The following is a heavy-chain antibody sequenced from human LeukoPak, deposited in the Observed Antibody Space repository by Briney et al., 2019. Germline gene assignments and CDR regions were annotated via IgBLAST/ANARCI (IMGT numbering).Heavy chain of an antibody. CDR2: IYHSGST. V-gene: IGHV4-38-2*02. Sequence: SETLSLTCTVSGYSISSGYYWGWIRQPPGKGLEWIGSIYHSGSTYYNPSLKSRVTISVDTSKNQFSLKLSSVTAADTAVYYCARDEWCSSTSCHFFDYWGQGTLVTVSS. CDR1: GYSISSGYY. CDR3: ARDEWCSSTSCHFFDY. D-gene: IGHD2-2*01. J-gene: IGHJ4*02.